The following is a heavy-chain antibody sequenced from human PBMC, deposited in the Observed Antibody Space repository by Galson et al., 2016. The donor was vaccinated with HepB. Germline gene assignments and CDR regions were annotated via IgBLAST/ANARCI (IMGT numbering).Heavy chain of an antibody. J-gene: IGHJ5*02. CDR3: ARGTNCSGGRCFWFDP. D-gene: IGHD2-15*01. CDR1: GGSISSGGYY. Sequence: PLSLTCPVSGGSISSGGYYWTWIRQHPAKGLAWIGYIYYSGSTYYNSSLKTRVIISVDTTKNQFSLMLSSVTAADTAVYYCARGTNCSGGRCFWFDPWGQGTLVTVSS. V-gene: IGHV4-31*03. CDR2: IYYSGST.